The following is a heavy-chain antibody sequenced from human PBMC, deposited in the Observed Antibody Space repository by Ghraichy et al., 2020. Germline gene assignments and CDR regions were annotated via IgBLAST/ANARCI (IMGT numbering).Heavy chain of an antibody. V-gene: IGHV3-48*02. Sequence: GGSLRLSCAASGFTFSTYSMNWVRQAPGKGLEWVSYISSSSSTIYYADSVKGRFTISRDNAKNSLYLQMNSLRDEDTAVYYCARGSIVGASLFDYWGQGTLVTVSS. D-gene: IGHD1-26*01. CDR2: ISSSSSTI. CDR1: GFTFSTYS. CDR3: ARGSIVGASLFDY. J-gene: IGHJ4*02.